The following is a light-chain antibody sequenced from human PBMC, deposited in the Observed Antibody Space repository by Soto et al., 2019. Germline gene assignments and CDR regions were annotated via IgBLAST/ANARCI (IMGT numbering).Light chain of an antibody. CDR3: QQSHSTPYT. V-gene: IGKV1-39*01. CDR1: QSIDTY. Sequence: DIPMTQSPSSLSASFGDRVTLTCRASQSIDTYLNWYQQKPGTAPKLLMYAASTLHSGVPSRFSGSGSGTDFTLTISRLQREDFATYFCQQSHSTPYTFGQGTKLEI. CDR2: AAS. J-gene: IGKJ2*01.